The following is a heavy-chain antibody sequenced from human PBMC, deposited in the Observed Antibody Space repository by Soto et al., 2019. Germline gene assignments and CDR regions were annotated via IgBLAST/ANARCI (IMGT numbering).Heavy chain of an antibody. CDR2: IYYSGSS. V-gene: IGHV4-30-4*01. J-gene: IGHJ5*02. CDR1: GGSVSSPESY. D-gene: IGHD4-17*01. Sequence: SETLSLTYTVSGGSVSSPESYWSWIRQSPGKGLEWIGYIYYSGSSDYNPSLKSRFTISLDTSKNQFYLKLNSVTAADTAVYYCARAGGAYRFGWFDPWGQGALVTVSS. CDR3: ARAGGAYRFGWFDP.